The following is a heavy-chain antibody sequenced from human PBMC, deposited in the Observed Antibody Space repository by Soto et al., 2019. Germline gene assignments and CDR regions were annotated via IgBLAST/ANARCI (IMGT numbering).Heavy chain of an antibody. CDR1: VFTFRSYG. D-gene: IGHD5-12*01. CDR3: ARGIVASVTSAYYFES. J-gene: IGHJ4*02. V-gene: IGHV3-33*01. Sequence: GGSLRLSCEASVFTFRSYGMHWVRQAPGKGLEWVALIWYDGSFKYYSDSVKGRFTISRDNSKNTLYMKMNSLRAQETAVYYCARGIVASVTSAYYFESWGQGTLVTVSS. CDR2: IWYDGSFK.